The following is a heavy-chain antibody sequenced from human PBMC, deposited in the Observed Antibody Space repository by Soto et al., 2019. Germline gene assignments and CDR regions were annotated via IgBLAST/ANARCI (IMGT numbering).Heavy chain of an antibody. CDR3: ARLGATTVGYYYYGMAV. CDR2: ISAYNGNT. J-gene: IGHJ6*02. Sequence: GASVKVSCKASGYTFTSYGISWVRQAPGQGLEWMGWISAYNGNTNYAQKLQGRVTMTTDTSTSTAYMELRSLRSDDTAMYYCARLGATTVGYYYYGMAVWGQGTTVTVSS. CDR1: GYTFTSYG. V-gene: IGHV1-18*01. D-gene: IGHD1-26*01.